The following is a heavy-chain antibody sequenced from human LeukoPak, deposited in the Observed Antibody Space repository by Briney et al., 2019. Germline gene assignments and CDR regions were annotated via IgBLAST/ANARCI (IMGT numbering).Heavy chain of an antibody. J-gene: IGHJ3*01. Sequence: ASVKVSCTAFEYTFIVYYIHWVRQAPGQGPEWMGWINPNSGGTIYAQRFQDRVTMTRDTSITTAYMELNRLRSDDTAVYYCARDRGVWAFDVWGQGTMVTVSS. D-gene: IGHD3-10*01. CDR2: INPNSGGT. CDR1: EYTFIVYY. CDR3: ARDRGVWAFDV. V-gene: IGHV1-2*02.